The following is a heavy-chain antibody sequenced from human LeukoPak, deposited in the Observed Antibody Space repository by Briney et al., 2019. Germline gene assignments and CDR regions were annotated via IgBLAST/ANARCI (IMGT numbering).Heavy chain of an antibody. Sequence: ASVKVSCKASGYTFTSYYMHWVRQAPGQGLEWMGIIDPSGGGTSYAQKFQGRVTITRDTSTSTAYMELSSLRSEDTAVYYCARADGDYADYYYYYGMDVWGQGTTVTDSS. CDR1: GYTFTSYY. V-gene: IGHV1-46*01. J-gene: IGHJ6*02. CDR2: IDPSGGGT. CDR3: ARADGDYADYYYYYGMDV. D-gene: IGHD4-17*01.